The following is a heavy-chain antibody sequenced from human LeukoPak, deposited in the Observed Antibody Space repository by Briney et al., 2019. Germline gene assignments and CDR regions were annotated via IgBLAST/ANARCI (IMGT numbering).Heavy chain of an antibody. V-gene: IGHV3-30*18. CDR3: AKDISISANYHDAFDI. J-gene: IGHJ3*02. CDR2: ISSDGSNK. Sequence: PGGSLRLSCAASGFTFRSYGMHWVRQAPGMGLEWVAIISSDGSNKFYADSVKGRFTISRDNSKNTLYLQMNSLRAEDTAVNYCAKDISISANYHDAFDIWGQGTMVTVSS. CDR1: GFTFRSYG. D-gene: IGHD4/OR15-4a*01.